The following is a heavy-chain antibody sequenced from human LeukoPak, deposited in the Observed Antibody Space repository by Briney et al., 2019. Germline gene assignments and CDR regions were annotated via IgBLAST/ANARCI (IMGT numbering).Heavy chain of an antibody. CDR1: GFTFSSYS. D-gene: IGHD5-24*01. V-gene: IGHV3-53*01. CDR2: IYSGGST. CDR3: ARALEMATTYYFDY. J-gene: IGHJ4*02. Sequence: GGSLRLSCAASGFTFSSYSMNWVRQAPGKGLEWVSVIYSGGSTYYADSVKGRFTISRDNSKNTLYLQMNSLRAEDTAVYYCARALEMATTYYFDYWGQGTLVTVSS.